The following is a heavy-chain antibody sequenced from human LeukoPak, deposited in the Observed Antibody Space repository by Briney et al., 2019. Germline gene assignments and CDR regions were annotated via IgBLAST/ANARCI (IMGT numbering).Heavy chain of an antibody. J-gene: IGHJ5*02. CDR1: GGSITSRSYY. D-gene: IGHD2-2*01. CDR2: IYYSGST. Sequence: SESRSLTCTVSGGSITSRSYYWGWIRHPPGKGLEWLGSIYYSGSTYYNPSLKSRVTISVDTSKNQLSLKLSSVTAADTAVYYCARGGDRGAAMRWFDPWGQGTLVTVSS. CDR3: ARGGDRGAAMRWFDP. V-gene: IGHV4-39*07.